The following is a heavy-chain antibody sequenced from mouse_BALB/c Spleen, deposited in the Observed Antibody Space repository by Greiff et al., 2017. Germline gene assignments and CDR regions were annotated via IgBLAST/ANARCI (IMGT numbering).Heavy chain of an antibody. Sequence: QVQLKESGPGLVAPSQSLSITCTVSGFSLTGYGVNWVRQPPGKGLEWLGMIWGDGSTDYNSALKSRLSISKDNSKSQVFLKMNSLQTDDTARYYCARDRGAWDRGYYAMDYWGQGTSVTVSS. CDR1: GFSLTGYG. D-gene: IGHD4-1*01. J-gene: IGHJ4*01. CDR3: ARDRGAWDRGYYAMDY. V-gene: IGHV2-6-7*01. CDR2: IWGDGST.